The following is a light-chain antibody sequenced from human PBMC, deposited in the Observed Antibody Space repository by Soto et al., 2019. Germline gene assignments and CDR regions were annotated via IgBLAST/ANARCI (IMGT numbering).Light chain of an antibody. Sequence: DIQMTQSPSTLSASVGDRVTITCRASQSISSWLAWYQQKPGKAPKLLIYAASTLASGVPSRFSGSGSGTEFTLTISSLQPDDFATYYCQHSNTYLCTFGQGTKLEI. CDR1: QSISSW. V-gene: IGKV1-5*01. J-gene: IGKJ2*02. CDR2: AAS. CDR3: QHSNTYLCT.